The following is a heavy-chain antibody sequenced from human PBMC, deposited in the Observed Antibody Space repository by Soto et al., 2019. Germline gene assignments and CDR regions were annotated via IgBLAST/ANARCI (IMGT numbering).Heavy chain of an antibody. V-gene: IGHV1-69*13. Sequence: SVKVSCKASGGTFSSYAISWVRQAPGQGLEWMGGIIPIFGTANYAQKFQGRVTITADESTSTAYMELSSLRSGDTAVYYCARGIFKYYYDSSGYYYFDYWGQGTLVTVSS. CDR2: IIPIFGTA. J-gene: IGHJ4*02. CDR3: ARGIFKYYYDSSGYYYFDY. D-gene: IGHD3-22*01. CDR1: GGTFSSYA.